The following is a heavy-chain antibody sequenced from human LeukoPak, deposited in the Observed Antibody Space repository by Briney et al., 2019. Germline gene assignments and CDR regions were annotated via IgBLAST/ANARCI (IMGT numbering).Heavy chain of an antibody. Sequence: SETLSLTYPVSGGSISGSYWSWIRQPPGKGLEWIAYMYNSGSTNYNPSLQSRVTISIDTSKNPFSLKLSSLTAADTAIYYFARGIESYGDYGYWGQGILVTVSS. J-gene: IGHJ4*02. CDR1: GGSISGSY. CDR2: MYNSGST. D-gene: IGHD4-17*01. V-gene: IGHV4-59*01. CDR3: ARGIESYGDYGY.